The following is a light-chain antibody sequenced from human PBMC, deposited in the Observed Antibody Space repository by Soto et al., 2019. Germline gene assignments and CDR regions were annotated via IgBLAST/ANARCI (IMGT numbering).Light chain of an antibody. CDR2: KAS. V-gene: IGKV1-5*03. Sequence: DIQMTQSPSTVSVSLGDRVTITCRASQTISSWLAWYQQKPGKAPKLLIYKASTLKSGVPSRFSGSGSGTEFTLTISSLQPDDFATYHCQQTYSDISFGGGTKVDI. J-gene: IGKJ4*01. CDR3: QQTYSDIS. CDR1: QTISSW.